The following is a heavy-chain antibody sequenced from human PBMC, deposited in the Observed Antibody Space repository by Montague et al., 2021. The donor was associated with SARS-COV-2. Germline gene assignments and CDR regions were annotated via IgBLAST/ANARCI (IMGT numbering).Heavy chain of an antibody. CDR1: GGSFNDYY. D-gene: IGHD3-3*02. V-gene: IGHV4-34*01. CDR2: ITHSGGI. Sequence: SETLSLTCAVYGGSFNDYYWTWVRQPPGKGLEWIGEITHSGGIKYNPSLQNRVSMSVDKSKNQFSLKLTSVTVADAATYYCARGQVTAFAFLSVFPAAGALDSWGRGTTVTVSS. CDR3: ARGQVTAFAFLSVFPAAGALDS. J-gene: IGHJ3*01.